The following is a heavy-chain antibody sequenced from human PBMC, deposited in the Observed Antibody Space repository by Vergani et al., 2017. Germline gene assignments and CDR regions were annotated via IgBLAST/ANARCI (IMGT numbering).Heavy chain of an antibody. D-gene: IGHD3-22*01. CDR2: IYYSGST. Sequence: QVQLQQWGAGLLKPSETLSLTCAVYGGSFSGYYWSWIRQPPGKGLEWIGSIYYSGSTYYNPSLKSRVTISVDTSKNQFSLKLSSVTAADTAVYYCARATYYYDSSGYYPIWDSYWYFDLWGRGTLVTVSS. J-gene: IGHJ2*01. CDR1: GGSFSGYY. V-gene: IGHV4-34*01. CDR3: ARATYYYDSSGYYPIWDSYWYFDL.